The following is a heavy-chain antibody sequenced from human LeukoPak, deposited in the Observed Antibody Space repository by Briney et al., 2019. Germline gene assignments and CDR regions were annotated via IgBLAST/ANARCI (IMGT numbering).Heavy chain of an antibody. J-gene: IGHJ4*02. V-gene: IGHV5-51*01. CDR1: RYDFTDYC. CDR2: IYAGDSET. D-gene: IGHD1-26*01. CDR3: ARVGKGSYPRNYFDY. Sequence: GESLKISCEGSRYDFTDYCIAWVRQLPGKGLEYMGIIYAGDSETRYSPSFQGQVTMSVDKSISIAYLQWSGLKASDTAMYYCARVGKGSYPRNYFDYWGQGTLVTVSS.